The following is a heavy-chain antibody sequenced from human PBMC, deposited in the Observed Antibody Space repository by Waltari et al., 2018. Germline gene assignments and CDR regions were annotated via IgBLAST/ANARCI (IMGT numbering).Heavy chain of an antibody. CDR1: GGSFSGYY. D-gene: IGHD3-10*01. J-gene: IGHJ6*03. CDR2: INHSGST. V-gene: IGHV4-34*01. Sequence: QVQLQQWGAGLLKPSETLSLTCAVYGGSFSGYYWSWIRQPPGKGLEWIGEINHSGSTYYNPSLKSRVTISVDTSKNQFSLKLSSVTAADTAVYYCVRARFGEFLYYMDVWGKGTTVTISS. CDR3: VRARFGEFLYYMDV.